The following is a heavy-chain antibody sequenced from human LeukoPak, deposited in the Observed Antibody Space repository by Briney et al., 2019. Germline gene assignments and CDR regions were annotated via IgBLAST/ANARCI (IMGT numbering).Heavy chain of an antibody. V-gene: IGHV3-48*02. J-gene: IGHJ4*02. CDR3: ARGRDYAFDS. D-gene: IGHD4-17*01. Sequence: SVKGRFTISRDDAKNSLYLQMNSLRDEDTAVYYCARGRDYAFDSWGQGTLVTVSS.